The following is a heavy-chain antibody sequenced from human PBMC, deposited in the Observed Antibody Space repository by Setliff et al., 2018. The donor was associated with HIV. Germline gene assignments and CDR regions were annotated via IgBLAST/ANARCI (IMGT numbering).Heavy chain of an antibody. D-gene: IGHD3-10*01. V-gene: IGHV3-7*03. CDR1: GFSLSYYR. CDR3: ARVVDTSGGYWGSFYRYMDV. Sequence: GGSLRLSCAASGFSLSYYRMNWVRQAPGKGLEWVANIEQDGSEKYYVDSVKGRFTISRDNTKNSLYLQMDSLRAEDTAVYYCARVVDTSGGYWGSFYRYMDVWGKGTAVTVSS. CDR2: IEQDGSEK. J-gene: IGHJ6*03.